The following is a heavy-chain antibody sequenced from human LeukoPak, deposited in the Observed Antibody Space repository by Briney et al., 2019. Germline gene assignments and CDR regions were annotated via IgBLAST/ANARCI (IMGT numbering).Heavy chain of an antibody. CDR3: ARLDDILTGYCSSFDY. CDR2: IYYSGST. CDR1: GGSISSYY. D-gene: IGHD3-9*01. Sequence: SETLSLTCTVSGGSISSYYWSWIRQPPGKGLEWIGYIYYSGSTNYNPSLKSRVTISVDTSKNQFSLKLSSVTAADTAVYYCARLDDILTGYCSSFDYWGQGTLVTVSS. V-gene: IGHV4-59*01. J-gene: IGHJ4*02.